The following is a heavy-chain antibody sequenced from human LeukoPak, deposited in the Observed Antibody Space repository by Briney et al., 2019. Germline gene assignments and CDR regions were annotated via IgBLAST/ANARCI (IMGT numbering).Heavy chain of an antibody. Sequence: GGSLRLSCAASGFTFSTYAMHWVRQGPGKGLEWVAVISYDGSNKYYADSVKGRYTISRDNSKNTLYLQMSSLSAEDTAVYYCARTTTPHYYGSGSYALGYWGQGTLVTVPS. CDR1: GFTFSTYA. V-gene: IGHV3-30-3*01. CDR2: ISYDGSNK. CDR3: ARTTTPHYYGSGSYALGY. J-gene: IGHJ4*02. D-gene: IGHD3-10*01.